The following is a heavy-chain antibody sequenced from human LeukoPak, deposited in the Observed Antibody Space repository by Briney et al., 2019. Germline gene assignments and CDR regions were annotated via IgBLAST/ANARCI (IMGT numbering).Heavy chain of an antibody. CDR1: GGSFSGYY. CDR3: ARAGYYYDGSGYYYGFDY. V-gene: IGHV4-34*01. Sequence: SETMSLTSAVDGGSFSGYYWRWIRQPQGKVLEWNGEINHRVSTNYNPSLKRRVTISVDTSKNQLSLKLSSVTAADTAVYYCARAGYYYDGSGYYYGFDYWGQGTLVTVSS. D-gene: IGHD3-22*01. CDR2: INHRVST. J-gene: IGHJ4*02.